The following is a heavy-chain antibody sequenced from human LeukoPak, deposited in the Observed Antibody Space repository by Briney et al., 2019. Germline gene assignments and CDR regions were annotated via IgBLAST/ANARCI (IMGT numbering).Heavy chain of an antibody. V-gene: IGHV3-48*04. D-gene: IGHD3-22*01. J-gene: IGHJ6*02. CDR3: ASVPITMIVASVDV. CDR1: GFTFSSYS. CDR2: ISSSSSTI. Sequence: PGGSLRLSCAASGFTFSSYSMNWVRQAPGKGLEWVSYISSSSSTIYYADSVKGRFTISRDNAKNSLYLQMNSLRAEDTAVYYCASVPITMIVASVDVWGQGTTVTVSS.